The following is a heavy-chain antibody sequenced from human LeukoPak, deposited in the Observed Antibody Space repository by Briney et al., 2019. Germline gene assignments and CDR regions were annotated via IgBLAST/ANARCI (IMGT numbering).Heavy chain of an antibody. D-gene: IGHD6-19*01. Sequence: ASVKVSCKASGYTFTSYGISWVRQAPGQGLEWMGWISAYNGNTNYAQKLQGRVTMTTDTSTSTAYMELRSLRSDDTAVYYCARDVVHSSGRPYNWFDPWGQGTLVTVSS. CDR1: GYTFTSYG. J-gene: IGHJ5*02. CDR2: ISAYNGNT. CDR3: ARDVVHSSGRPYNWFDP. V-gene: IGHV1-18*01.